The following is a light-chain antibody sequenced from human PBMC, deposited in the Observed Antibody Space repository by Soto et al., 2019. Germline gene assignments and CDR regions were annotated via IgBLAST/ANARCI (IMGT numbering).Light chain of an antibody. V-gene: IGKV1-9*01. CDR3: QHVDSYPRT. J-gene: IGKJ1*01. Sequence: IQLTQSPSSLSASVGDRVTVTCRASQGIGTYLVWYQQKSGKAPTVLIYASSTLQTGVPSRFSGSGSGTDFSLTISSLHPADVATYYCQHVDSYPRTFGQGTNVEIK. CDR1: QGIGTY. CDR2: ASS.